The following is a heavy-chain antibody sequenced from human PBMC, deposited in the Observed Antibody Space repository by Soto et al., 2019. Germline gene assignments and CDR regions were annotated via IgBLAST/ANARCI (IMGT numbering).Heavy chain of an antibody. CDR3: ARDIYCVGDCYFYYYYSMHV. V-gene: IGHV3-30-3*01. CDR1: GFTFSSYA. J-gene: IGHJ6*02. D-gene: IGHD2-21*02. CDR2: ISYDASNK. Sequence: QVQLVESGGGVVQPGRSLRLSCAASGFTFSSYAMHWVRQATGKGLEWVAVISYDASNKYYADSVKGRFTISRDNSKNTLYLQMNSLRAEDTAVYYCARDIYCVGDCYFYYYYSMHVWGQGTTVTVFS.